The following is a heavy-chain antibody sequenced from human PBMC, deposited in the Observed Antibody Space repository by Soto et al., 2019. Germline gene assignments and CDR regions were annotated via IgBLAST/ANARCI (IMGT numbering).Heavy chain of an antibody. J-gene: IGHJ4*02. CDR2: IYYSGST. CDR3: AGTGGPQLVPLLGSDY. D-gene: IGHD6-13*01. Sequence: QVQLQESGPGLVKPSETLSLTCTVSGGSVSSGSYYWSWIRQPPGKGLEWIGYIYYSGSTNYNPSLKSRVNLSGGHSKNPVSLKPSSVAAADTAVYYCAGTGGPQLVPLLGSDYWGQGTLVTVSS. V-gene: IGHV4-61*01. CDR1: GGSVSSGSYY.